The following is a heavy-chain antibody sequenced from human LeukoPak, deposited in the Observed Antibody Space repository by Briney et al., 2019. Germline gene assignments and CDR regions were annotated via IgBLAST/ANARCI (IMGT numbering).Heavy chain of an antibody. V-gene: IGHV3-7*01. CDR3: ARDDHPALLYYFDY. D-gene: IGHD3-3*01. Sequence: GGSLRLSCAASGFTFSSYWMSWVRQAPGKGLEWVANIKQDGSEKYYVDSVKGRFTISRDNAKNSLYLQMNSLRAEDTAVYYCARDDHPALLYYFDYWGQGTLVTVSS. CDR1: GFTFSSYW. CDR2: IKQDGSEK. J-gene: IGHJ4*02.